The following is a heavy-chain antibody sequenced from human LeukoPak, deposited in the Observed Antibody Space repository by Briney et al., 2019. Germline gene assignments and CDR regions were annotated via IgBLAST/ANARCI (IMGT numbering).Heavy chain of an antibody. Sequence: GGSLRLSCAASGFTFSSYWMSWVRQAPGKGLGWVANIKQDGSEKFYVDSVKGRFTITRDNAKNSLYLQMNSLRAEDTAVYYCARSYGDYVSGDYWGQGTLVTVSS. V-gene: IGHV3-7*01. J-gene: IGHJ4*02. CDR3: ARSYGDYVSGDY. CDR1: GFTFSSYW. D-gene: IGHD4-17*01. CDR2: IKQDGSEK.